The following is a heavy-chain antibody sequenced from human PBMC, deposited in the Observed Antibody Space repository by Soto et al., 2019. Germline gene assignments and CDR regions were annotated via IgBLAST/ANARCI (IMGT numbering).Heavy chain of an antibody. CDR3: VRDSPIGSTFSGYDGIDY. Sequence: QVQLVQSGAEVKKPGSSVKVSCKTSGGTFSNDIITWVRQAPGQGLEWMGRIIPLLGTTNYAQKSQGRVTITADKSTGTAYMELNRLRSEDTAVYYCVRDSPIGSTFSGYDGIDYWGQGTLVTVSS. V-gene: IGHV1-69*08. J-gene: IGHJ4*02. D-gene: IGHD5-12*01. CDR2: IIPLLGTT. CDR1: GGTFSNDI.